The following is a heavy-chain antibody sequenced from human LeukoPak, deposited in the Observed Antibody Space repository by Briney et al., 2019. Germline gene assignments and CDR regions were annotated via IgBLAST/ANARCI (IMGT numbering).Heavy chain of an antibody. CDR3: AREKGRGVISPYYDY. CDR1: GFTFNSYG. CDR2: ITYDGSTR. D-gene: IGHD3-10*01. V-gene: IGHV3-30*03. J-gene: IGHJ4*02. Sequence: PGGSLRLSCVGSGFTFNSYGMHWVRQAPGKGLQWVAAITYDGSTRYHADSVKGRFTISRDTSKNTLSLQMNSLRVEDTAAYYCAREKGRGVISPYYDYWGQGTLVTVSS.